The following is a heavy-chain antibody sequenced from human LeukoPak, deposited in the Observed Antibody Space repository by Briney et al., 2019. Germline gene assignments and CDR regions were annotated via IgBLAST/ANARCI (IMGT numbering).Heavy chain of an antibody. CDR3: ARTRITIPNNWFDP. V-gene: IGHV3-30-3*01. CDR1: GFTFSSYA. CDR2: ISYDGSNK. J-gene: IGHJ5*02. Sequence: GGSLRLSCAASGFTFSSYAMHWVRQAPGKGLEWVAVISYDGSNKYYADSVKGRFTISRDNSKNTLYLQMNSLRAEDTAVYYCARTRITIPNNWFDPWGQGTLVTVSS. D-gene: IGHD3-3*01.